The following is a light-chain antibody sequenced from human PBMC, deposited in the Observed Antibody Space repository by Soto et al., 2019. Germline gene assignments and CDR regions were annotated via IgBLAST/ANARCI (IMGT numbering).Light chain of an antibody. CDR2: AAS. CDR1: QSISSY. J-gene: IGKJ5*01. CDR3: QQANSFPPT. V-gene: IGKV1-39*01. Sequence: EIQMTQYPCSLSASVGDRVTMTCRASQSISSYLNWYQQKPGKAPKLLIYAASSLQSGVPSRFSGSGSGTDFTLTISSLQPEDFATYYCQQANSFPPTFGQGTRLEIK.